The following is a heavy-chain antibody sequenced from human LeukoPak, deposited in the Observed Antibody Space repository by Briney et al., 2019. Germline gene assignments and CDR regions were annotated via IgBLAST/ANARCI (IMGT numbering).Heavy chain of an antibody. V-gene: IGHV4-59*01. D-gene: IGHD2-15*01. CDR2: IYYSGST. CDR1: GGSISSYY. J-gene: IGHJ4*02. Sequence: SETLSLTCTVSGGSISSYYWSWIRQPPGKGLEWIGYIYYSGSTNYNPSLKSRVTISVDTSKNQFSLKLSSVTAADTAVYYCARVGCSGGSCPIDYWGQGTLVTASS. CDR3: ARVGCSGGSCPIDY.